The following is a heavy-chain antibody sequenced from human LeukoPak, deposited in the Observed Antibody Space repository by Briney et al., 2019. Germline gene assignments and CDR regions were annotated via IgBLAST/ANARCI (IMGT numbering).Heavy chain of an antibody. CDR2: INHSGST. CDR1: GGSISSGSYY. Sequence: SETLSLTCTVSGGSISSGSYYWSWIRQPPGKGLEWIGEINHSGSTNYNPSLKSRVTISVDTSKNQFSLKLSSVTAEDTAVYYCARILDSAWGELGYWGQGTLVTVSS. D-gene: IGHD6-19*01. V-gene: IGHV4-39*07. CDR3: ARILDSAWGELGY. J-gene: IGHJ4*02.